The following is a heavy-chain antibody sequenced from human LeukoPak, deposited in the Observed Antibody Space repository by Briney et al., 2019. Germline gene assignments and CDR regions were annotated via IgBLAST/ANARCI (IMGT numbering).Heavy chain of an antibody. Sequence: SETLSLTCTVSGESISGFYWTWIRQPPGKELEWIGYIYYSGTTNYNPSLNSRVTISLDASNKELSLTLRSVTAEDTAVYYCASLELIGEKRGAFHTWGQGTMVTVSS. CDR3: ASLELIGEKRGAFHT. V-gene: IGHV4-59*01. J-gene: IGHJ3*02. CDR1: GESISGFY. CDR2: IYYSGTT. D-gene: IGHD1-26*01.